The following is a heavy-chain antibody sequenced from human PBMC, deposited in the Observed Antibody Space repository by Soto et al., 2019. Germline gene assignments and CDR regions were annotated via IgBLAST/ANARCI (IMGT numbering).Heavy chain of an antibody. CDR2: TYYIGNT. D-gene: IGHD3-9*01. J-gene: IGHJ5*02. CDR3: AKLXGYPNWFGP. V-gene: IGHV4-59*01. Sequence: SETLSLTCTVSGGSISSDYWSRIRQSPGKGLQWIGYTYYIGNTNYNPSLESRVTISLDRSKNQFSLKMTSVTAADTAVYYCAKLXGYPNWFGPWYQGFLGTGSS. CDR1: GGSISSDY.